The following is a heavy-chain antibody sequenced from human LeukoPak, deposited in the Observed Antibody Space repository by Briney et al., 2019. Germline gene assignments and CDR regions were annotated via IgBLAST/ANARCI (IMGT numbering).Heavy chain of an antibody. Sequence: GSLRLSCAASGFTFSDYYMSWIRQAPGKGLEWVSYISGSGSTVYYAASVRGRFTISRDNAKNSLFLQMNSLRAEDTAVYYCARDRGNSDPGDWFDSRGQGTLVTVSS. CDR2: ISGSGSTV. CDR3: ARDRGNSDPGDWFDS. CDR1: GFTFSDYY. V-gene: IGHV3-11*01. D-gene: IGHD4-23*01. J-gene: IGHJ5*01.